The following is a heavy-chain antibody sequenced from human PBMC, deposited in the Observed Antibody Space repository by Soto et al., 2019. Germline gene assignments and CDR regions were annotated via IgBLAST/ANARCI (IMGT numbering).Heavy chain of an antibody. D-gene: IGHD1-26*01. Sequence: PGGSLRLSCAASGFTFSSYSMNWVRQAPGKGLEWVSSISSSSSYIYYADSVKGRFAISRDNAKNSLYLQMNSLRAEDTAVYYCARSPDGWELLDAFEIWGQGTMVTVSS. CDR3: ARSPDGWELLDAFEI. CDR2: ISSSSSYI. CDR1: GFTFSSYS. V-gene: IGHV3-21*01. J-gene: IGHJ3*02.